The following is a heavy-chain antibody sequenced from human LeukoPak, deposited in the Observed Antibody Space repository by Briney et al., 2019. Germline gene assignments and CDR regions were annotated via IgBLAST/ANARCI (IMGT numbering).Heavy chain of an antibody. CDR2: IKPDGSEK. D-gene: IGHD2-15*01. J-gene: IGHJ3*02. V-gene: IGHV3-7*01. Sequence: QAGGSLRLSCAASGFTFSHYWMSWVRQAPGKGLEWVANIKPDGSEKYYVDSVKGRFTISRDNAKNSLYLQMDSLRAEDMAVYYCAREDMWAFDIWGQGTMVTISS. CDR1: GFTFSHYW. CDR3: AREDMWAFDI.